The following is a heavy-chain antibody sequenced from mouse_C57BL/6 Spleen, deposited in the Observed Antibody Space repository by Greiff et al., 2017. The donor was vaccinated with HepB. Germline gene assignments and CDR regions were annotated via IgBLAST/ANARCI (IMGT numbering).Heavy chain of an antibody. V-gene: IGHV1-82*01. CDR1: GYAFSSSW. CDR2: IYPGDGDT. J-gene: IGHJ2*01. CDR3: ARGGYLYYFDY. D-gene: IGHD2-3*01. Sequence: QVQLQQSGPELVKPGASVKISCKASGYAFSSSWMNWVKQRPGKGLEWIGRIYPGDGDTNYIGKFKGKATLTADKSSSTAYMQLSSLTSEDSAVYFCARGGYLYYFDYWGQGTTLTVSS.